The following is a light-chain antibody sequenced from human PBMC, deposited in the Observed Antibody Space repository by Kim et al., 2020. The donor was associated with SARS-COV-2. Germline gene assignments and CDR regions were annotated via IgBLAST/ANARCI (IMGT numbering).Light chain of an antibody. CDR3: QQYNNWPLT. CDR2: GAS. V-gene: IGKV3-15*01. CDR1: QSVGSD. Sequence: EIVMTQSPATLSLSPGERATLSCRASQSVGSDLAWYQQKPGQAPRFLIYGASTRATGIPARFSGSQSGTEFTLTISSLQSEDFAVYYCQQYNNWPLTFGGGTKVDIK. J-gene: IGKJ4*01.